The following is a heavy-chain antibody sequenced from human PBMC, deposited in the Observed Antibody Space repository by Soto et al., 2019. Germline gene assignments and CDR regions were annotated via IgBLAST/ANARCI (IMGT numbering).Heavy chain of an antibody. V-gene: IGHV1-46*01. CDR2: INPSGGST. D-gene: IGHD3-3*01. CDR1: GYTFTSYY. CDR3: ARVLSWASYYDFWSGYYNYYYYGMDV. Sequence: ASVKVSCKASGYTFTSYYMHWVRQAPGQGLEWMGIINPSGGSTSNAQKFQGRVTMTRDTSTSTVYMELSSLRSDDTAVYYCARVLSWASYYDFWSGYYNYYYYGMDVWG. J-gene: IGHJ6*02.